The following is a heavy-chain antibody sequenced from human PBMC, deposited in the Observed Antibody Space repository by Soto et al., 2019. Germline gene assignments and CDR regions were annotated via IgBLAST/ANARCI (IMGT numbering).Heavy chain of an antibody. D-gene: IGHD1-26*01. J-gene: IGHJ4*02. CDR1: GFTFDDHG. Sequence: EVRLVESGGGVVRPGGSLRLSCAASGFTFDDHGMSWGRQAPGKGLEWVSGINWNGGSTGYADSVKGRFTISRDNAKNSLYLQMNSLRAEETALYYCARDERGIMYDYWGQGTLVTVSS. CDR3: ARDERGIMYDY. CDR2: INWNGGST. V-gene: IGHV3-20*04.